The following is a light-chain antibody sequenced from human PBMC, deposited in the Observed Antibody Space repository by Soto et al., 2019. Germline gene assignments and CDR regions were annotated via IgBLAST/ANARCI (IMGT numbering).Light chain of an antibody. Sequence: QSVLTQPPSASGTPGQRVTISCSGSSSNIGSEAVNWYQQLQGTAPQLLIYGNDQRPSGVPDRFSGAKSGTSAALAISGLESEDEDADYCGAWDDSLNGPVFGGGTKLTVL. J-gene: IGLJ3*02. CDR2: GND. CDR3: GAWDDSLNGPV. CDR1: SSNIGSEA. V-gene: IGLV1-44*01.